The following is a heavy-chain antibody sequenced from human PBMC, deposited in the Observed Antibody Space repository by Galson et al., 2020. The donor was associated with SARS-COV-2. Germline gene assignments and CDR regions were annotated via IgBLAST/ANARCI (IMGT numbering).Heavy chain of an antibody. J-gene: IGHJ6*02. D-gene: IGHD6-19*01. V-gene: IGHV1-8*01. Sequence: ASVKVSCKASGYTFTSYDINWVRQATGQGLEWMGWMNPNSGNTGYAQKFQGRVTMTEDTSTDTAYMELSSLRSEDTAVYYCATSIAVAGTMKEYYYYYGMDVWGQGTTVTVSS. CDR2: MNPNSGNT. CDR1: GYTFTSYD. CDR3: ATSIAVAGTMKEYYYYYGMDV.